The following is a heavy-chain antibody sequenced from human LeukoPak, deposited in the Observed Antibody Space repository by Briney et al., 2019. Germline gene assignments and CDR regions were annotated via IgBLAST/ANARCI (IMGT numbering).Heavy chain of an antibody. V-gene: IGHV3-15*01. D-gene: IGHD3-22*01. Sequence: GGSLRLSCAASKFAFNNAWMSWFRQAPGKGLEWVGHIKSKTDGGTTDYAAPVQGRITISRDDSKDRLYLQINSLKTEDTAVYYCTAVPHDSAVWGQGTLVAVSS. CDR1: KFAFNNAW. CDR2: IKSKTDGGTT. CDR3: TAVPHDSAV. J-gene: IGHJ4*02.